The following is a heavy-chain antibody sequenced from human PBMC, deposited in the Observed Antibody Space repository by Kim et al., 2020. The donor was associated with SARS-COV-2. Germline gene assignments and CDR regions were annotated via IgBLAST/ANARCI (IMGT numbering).Heavy chain of an antibody. D-gene: IGHD5-18*01. CDR1: GFSFSSYA. CDR3: AKEVYTYGLRGFDY. J-gene: IGHJ4*02. Sequence: GGSLRLSCAASGFSFSSYAMSWVRQAPGKGLEWVSAMSGSGGGDATFYAASVKGRFTISRDDSKNTLYLQMNSLRAEDTAVYYCAKEVYTYGLRGFDYWGQGTLVTVSS. CDR2: MSGSGGGDAT. V-gene: IGHV3-23*01.